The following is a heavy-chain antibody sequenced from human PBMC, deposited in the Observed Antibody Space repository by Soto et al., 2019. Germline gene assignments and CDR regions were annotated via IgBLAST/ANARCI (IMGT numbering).Heavy chain of an antibody. CDR1: GGTFSSYA. J-gene: IGHJ6*02. V-gene: IGHV1-69*06. CDR2: IIPIFGTA. D-gene: IGHD5-12*01. Sequence: QVQLVQSGAEVKKPGSSVKVSCKASGGTFSSYAISWVRQAPGQGLEWMGGIIPIFGTANYAQKFQGRVTITADKSTSTAYMELSSLRSEDTAVYYCARARYVATDPVTGVLDYYYYSMDVWGQGTTVTVSS. CDR3: ARARYVATDPVTGVLDYYYYSMDV.